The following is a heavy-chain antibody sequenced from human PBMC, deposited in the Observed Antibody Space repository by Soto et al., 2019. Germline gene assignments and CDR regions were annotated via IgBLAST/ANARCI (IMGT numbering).Heavy chain of an antibody. Sequence: GASVKVSCKASGYNFTNYHIHWVRQAPGQGLEWMGWISSYTGNTYYQHTANTGYAQKFQGRVTMTRNTSISTAYMELSSLRSEDTAVYYCARGGEAAAGIDYWGQGTLVTVSS. J-gene: IGHJ4*02. V-gene: IGHV1-8*02. D-gene: IGHD6-13*01. CDR1: GYNFTNYH. CDR2: ISSYTGNTYYQHTANT. CDR3: ARGGEAAAGIDY.